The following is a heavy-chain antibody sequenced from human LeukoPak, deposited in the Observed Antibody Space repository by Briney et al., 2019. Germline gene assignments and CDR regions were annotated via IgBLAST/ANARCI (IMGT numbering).Heavy chain of an antibody. CDR3: AKDKVAGYSSGWHYIDY. V-gene: IGHV3-43D*03. Sequence: GGSLRLSCAASGFTFDDYAMHWVRQAPGKGLEWVSLISWDGGSTYYAGSVKGRFTISRDNSKNSLYLQMNSLRAEDTALYYCAKDKVAGYSSGWHYIDYWGQGTLVTVSS. J-gene: IGHJ4*02. CDR2: ISWDGGST. D-gene: IGHD6-19*01. CDR1: GFTFDDYA.